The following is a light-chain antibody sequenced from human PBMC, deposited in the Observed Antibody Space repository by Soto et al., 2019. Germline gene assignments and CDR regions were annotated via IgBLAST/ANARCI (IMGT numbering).Light chain of an antibody. Sequence: DIQMTQSPSSLSASVGDRVIITCRASQGIRDALGWYQQKPGKVPKRLIYSASSLQNGVPSRFRGSGSETVFTLTISSLQPEDFSTYFCLQHSDYPFTFGQGTRLEI. CDR3: LQHSDYPFT. J-gene: IGKJ2*01. CDR1: QGIRDA. CDR2: SAS. V-gene: IGKV1-17*01.